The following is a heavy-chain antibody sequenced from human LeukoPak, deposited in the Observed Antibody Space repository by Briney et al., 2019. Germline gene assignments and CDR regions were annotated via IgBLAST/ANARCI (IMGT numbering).Heavy chain of an antibody. CDR2: INHSGST. D-gene: IGHD3-16*02. CDR1: GGSFSGYY. Sequence: SETLSLTCAVYGGSFSGYYWSWIRQPPGKGLEWIGEINHSGSTNYNPSLKSRVTISVDTSKNQFSLKLSPVTAADTAVYYCARGSTYYDYVWGSYRPSYYFDYWGQGTLVTVSS. J-gene: IGHJ4*02. CDR3: ARGSTYYDYVWGSYRPSYYFDY. V-gene: IGHV4-34*01.